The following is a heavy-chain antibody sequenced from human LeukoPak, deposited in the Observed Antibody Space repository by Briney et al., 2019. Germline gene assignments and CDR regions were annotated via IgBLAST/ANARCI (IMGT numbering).Heavy chain of an antibody. D-gene: IGHD2-15*01. CDR3: ARADVVVVAEYYFDY. CDR1: GFTFGSYA. V-gene: IGHV3-30*01. J-gene: IGHJ4*02. Sequence: GRSLRLSCAASGFTFGSYAMHWVRQAPGKGLEWVAVISSDGSNKYYAGSVKGRFTISRANSKNTLYLQMNSLRAEDTAVYYCARADVVVVAEYYFDYWGQGTLVTVSS. CDR2: ISSDGSNK.